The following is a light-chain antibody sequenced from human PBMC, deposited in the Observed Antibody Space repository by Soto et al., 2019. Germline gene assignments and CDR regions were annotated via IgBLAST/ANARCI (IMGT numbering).Light chain of an antibody. V-gene: IGLV2-8*01. CDR3: SSYPIRNNFHVV. J-gene: IGLJ3*02. CDR1: SSDVGGYNY. Sequence: QSALTQPTSASGSPGQSVTISCTGTSSDVGGYNYVSWYQQYPGRAPKLMIYEVTKRPSGVPDLFSGSKSGNTASLTVSGLRAGDEADYYCSSYPIRNNFHVVFGGGTKVTVL. CDR2: EVT.